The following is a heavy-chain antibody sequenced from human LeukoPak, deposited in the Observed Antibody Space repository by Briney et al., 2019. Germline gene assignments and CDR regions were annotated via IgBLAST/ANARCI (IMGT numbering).Heavy chain of an antibody. V-gene: IGHV4-34*01. CDR3: ARDHSSSWFDP. Sequence: PSETLSLTCAVHGGSFSGYYWSWIRQPPGKGLEWIGEINHSGSTNYNPSLKSRVTISVDTSKNQFSLKLSSVTAADTAVYYCARDHSSSWFDPWGQGTLVTVSS. CDR1: GGSFSGYY. J-gene: IGHJ5*02. CDR2: INHSGST. D-gene: IGHD6-13*01.